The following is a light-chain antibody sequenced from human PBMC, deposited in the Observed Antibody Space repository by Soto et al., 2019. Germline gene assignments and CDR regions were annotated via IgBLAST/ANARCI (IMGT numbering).Light chain of an antibody. Sequence: QSALTQPPSASGSHGRSVTISCTGTSSEVGRHNYVSWYQQHPGKAPKLLIFEVNKRPSGVPDRFSASKSGITASLTVSGLQPEDEAAYYCSSYTDTDNFVIFGGGTKVTVL. J-gene: IGLJ2*01. CDR3: SSYTDTDNFVI. V-gene: IGLV2-8*01. CDR2: EVN. CDR1: SSEVGRHNY.